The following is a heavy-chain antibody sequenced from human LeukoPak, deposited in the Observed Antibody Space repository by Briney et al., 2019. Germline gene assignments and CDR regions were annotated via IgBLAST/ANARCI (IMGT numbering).Heavy chain of an antibody. CDR3: ARDGVDTTMAHYFDY. CDR2: IYYSGST. Sequence: SSETLSLTCTVSGGSMSSGAYSWSWIRQYPGKGLEWIGYIYYSGSTYYNPSLKSRVTISVDMSKDQFSLKLNSVTAADTAVYYCARDGVDTTMAHYFDYWGQGTLVTVSS. J-gene: IGHJ4*02. D-gene: IGHD5-18*01. CDR1: GGSMSSGAYS. V-gene: IGHV4-31*03.